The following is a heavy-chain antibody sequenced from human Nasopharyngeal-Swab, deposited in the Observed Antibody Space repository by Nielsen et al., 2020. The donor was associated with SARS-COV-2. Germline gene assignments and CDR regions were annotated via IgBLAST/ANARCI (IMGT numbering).Heavy chain of an antibody. V-gene: IGHV1-69*06. CDR1: GGTFSSYA. Sequence: SVKVSCKASGGTFSSYAISWVRQAPGQGLGWMGGIIPIFGTANYAQKFQGRVTITADKSTSTAYMELSSLRSEDTAVYYCAREARYCSGGSCFQHWGQGTLVTVSS. D-gene: IGHD2-15*01. CDR2: IIPIFGTA. J-gene: IGHJ1*01. CDR3: AREARYCSGGSCFQH.